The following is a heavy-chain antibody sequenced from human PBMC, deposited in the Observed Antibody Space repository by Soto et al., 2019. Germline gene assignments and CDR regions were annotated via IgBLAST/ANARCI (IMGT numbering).Heavy chain of an antibody. CDR1: QYTFSNYY. V-gene: IGHV1-2*02. Sequence: ASVKVSCKASQYTFSNYYLHWVRQAPGQRPEWMGWINNGGGTIYAQEFQGRLTMTRDTSITTAYMELSRLSSDDTDSSGWYPGYFDSWGQGTLVTVSS. J-gene: IGHJ4*02. CDR3: YPGYFDS. D-gene: IGHD6-19*01. CDR2: INNGGGT.